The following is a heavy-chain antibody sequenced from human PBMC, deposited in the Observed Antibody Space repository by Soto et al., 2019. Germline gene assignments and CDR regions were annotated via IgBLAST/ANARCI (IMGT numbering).Heavy chain of an antibody. CDR1: GFTFSSYS. CDR2: ISSSSSYI. Sequence: EVQLVESGGGLVKPGGSLRLSCAASGFTFSSYSMNWVRQAPGKGLEWVSSISSSSSYIYYADSVKGRFTISRDNAKNSLYLQMNSLRAEDTAVYYCARYSAFDDFWSGYLTPFDYWGQGTLVTVSS. D-gene: IGHD3-3*01. V-gene: IGHV3-21*01. J-gene: IGHJ4*02. CDR3: ARYSAFDDFWSGYLTPFDY.